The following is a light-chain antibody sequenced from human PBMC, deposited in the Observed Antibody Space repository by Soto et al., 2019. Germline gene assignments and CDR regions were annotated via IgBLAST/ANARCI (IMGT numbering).Light chain of an antibody. CDR3: SSYVNYNTFVI. CDR2: EVS. CDR1: SRDVGGYNY. Sequence: QSVLTQPASVSGSPGQSITISCTGTSRDVGGYNYVSWHQQHPGKAPKVIITEVSNRPSGVSNRFSGSKSGNTASLTISGRQAEDEADYYCSSYVNYNTFVIFGGGTK. V-gene: IGLV2-14*01. J-gene: IGLJ2*01.